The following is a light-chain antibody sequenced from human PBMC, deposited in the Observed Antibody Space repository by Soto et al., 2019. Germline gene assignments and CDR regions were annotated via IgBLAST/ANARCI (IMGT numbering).Light chain of an antibody. CDR3: QQTYTTPQT. V-gene: IGKV1-39*01. J-gene: IGKJ2*01. CDR1: QTISDY. Sequence: DIPMTQSPSSLSASVGDRVTITCRASQTISDYVNWYQQTPGKAPKLLIYAASTLQSGVPSRFSGSGSGTDFTLTVTGLQPEEFATYYCQQTYTTPQTFGQGTNLEIK. CDR2: AAS.